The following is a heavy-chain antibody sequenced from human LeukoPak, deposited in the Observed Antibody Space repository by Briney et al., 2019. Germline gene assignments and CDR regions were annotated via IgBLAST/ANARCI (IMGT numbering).Heavy chain of an antibody. CDR3: AKDWGYSSGCDC. D-gene: IGHD6-19*01. J-gene: IGHJ4*02. CDR2: ISCDGSNK. V-gene: IGHV3-30*18. Sequence: PGGSLRLSCAASGFYLLNAWMSWVRQAPGKGLEWVAVISCDGSNKYYADSVKGRFTISRVNSKNTLYLQMNSLRAEDTAVYYCAKDWGYSSGCDCWGQGTLVTVSS. CDR1: GFYLLNAW.